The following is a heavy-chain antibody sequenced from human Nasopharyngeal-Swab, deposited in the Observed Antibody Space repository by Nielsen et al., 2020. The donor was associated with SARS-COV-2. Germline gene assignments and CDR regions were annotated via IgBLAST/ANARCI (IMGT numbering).Heavy chain of an antibody. CDR2: IKQDGSET. V-gene: IGHV3-7*01. J-gene: IGHJ4*02. CDR3: VRLSIAAAGVDF. D-gene: IGHD6-13*01. Sequence: GESLKISCAASGFTFSGYWMSWVRQAPGKGLEWVASIKQDGSETYYVDSVKGRFTISRDNAKNSLYLQMNSLRAEDTAVFYCVRLSIAAAGVDFWGQGTLVTVSS. CDR1: GFTFSGYW.